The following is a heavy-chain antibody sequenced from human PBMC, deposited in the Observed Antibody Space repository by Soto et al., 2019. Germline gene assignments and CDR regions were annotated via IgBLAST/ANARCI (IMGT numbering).Heavy chain of an antibody. D-gene: IGHD6-6*01. CDR1: GGSISSSSYY. V-gene: IGHV4-39*01. CDR2: TYYSGST. Sequence: SETLSLTCTVSGGSISSSSYYWGWIRQPPGKGLEWIGSTYYSGSTYYNPSLKSRVTISVDTSKNQFSLKLSSVTAADTAVYYCARQGRSSSSGSRWFDPWGQGTLVTVS. CDR3: ARQGRSSSSGSRWFDP. J-gene: IGHJ5*02.